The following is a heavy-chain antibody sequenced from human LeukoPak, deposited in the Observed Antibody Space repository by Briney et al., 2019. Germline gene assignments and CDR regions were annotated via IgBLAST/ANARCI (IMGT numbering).Heavy chain of an antibody. CDR2: INPSGGST. J-gene: IGHJ4*02. CDR1: GYTFTVYY. CDR3: ARDPSGSWQWFDY. V-gene: IGHV1-46*01. D-gene: IGHD1-26*01. Sequence: ASVKVSCKASGYTFTVYYMHWVRQAPGQGLEWMGWINPSGGSTTYAQKFQGRVTMTRDTSTSTVYMELSSLRSEDTAVYYCARDPSGSWQWFDYWGQGTLVTVSS.